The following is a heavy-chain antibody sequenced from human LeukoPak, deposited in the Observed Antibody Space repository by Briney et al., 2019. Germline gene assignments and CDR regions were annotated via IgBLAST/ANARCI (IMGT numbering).Heavy chain of an antibody. CDR1: GFTFSSYA. D-gene: IGHD3-22*01. CDR3: AKLGTYDSSGYYYLFDY. CDR2: ISGSGGST. V-gene: IGHV3-23*01. J-gene: IGHJ4*02. Sequence: PGGSLRLSCAASGFTFSSYAMSWVRQAPGKGLEWVPDISGSGGSTYYADSVKGRFTISRDNSKNTLYLQMNSLRAEDTAVYYCAKLGTYDSSGYYYLFDYWGQGTLVTVSS.